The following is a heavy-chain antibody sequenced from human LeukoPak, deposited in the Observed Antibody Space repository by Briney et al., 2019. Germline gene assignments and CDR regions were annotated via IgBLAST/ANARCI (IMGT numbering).Heavy chain of an antibody. D-gene: IGHD5-18*01. CDR3: ARGGYSYGFGTTPFDY. V-gene: IGHV6-1*01. CDR1: GDSVSTASNA. CDR2: TYYNSKWYT. J-gene: IGHJ4*02. Sequence: SQTLSLTCAISGDSVSTASNAWYWIRQSPSRGLEWLGRTYYNSKWYTDYAVSVSGRTTINPDTSRNQMSLQLSFVTPEDTAVYYCARGGYSYGFGTTPFDYWGQGTLVTVSS.